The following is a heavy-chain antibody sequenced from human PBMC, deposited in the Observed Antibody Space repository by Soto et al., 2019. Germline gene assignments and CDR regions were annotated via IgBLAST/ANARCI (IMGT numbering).Heavy chain of an antibody. D-gene: IGHD3-10*01. Sequence: QVQLVQSGAEEKKPGASVKVSCRASEYTFTSYAIHWVRQAPGQRFEWMGWINAGNGNTKYSQKFQGRVTITRDTSASTAYMELSSLRSEDTAVYYCARRVPIFMDYWGQGTLVTVSS. CDR2: INAGNGNT. V-gene: IGHV1-3*05. CDR3: ARRVPIFMDY. CDR1: EYTFTSYA. J-gene: IGHJ4*02.